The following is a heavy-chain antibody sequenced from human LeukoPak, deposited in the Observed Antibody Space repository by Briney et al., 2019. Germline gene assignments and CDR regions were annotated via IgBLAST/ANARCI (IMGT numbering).Heavy chain of an antibody. D-gene: IGHD3-10*01. CDR1: GFTLSSFW. V-gene: IGHV3-74*01. Sequence: HGGSLRLSCATSGFTLSSFWMHWVRQPPGKGLVWVSRINSDATNTNYADSVKGRFTISRDNTKNTVYLQMNSLGAEDTAVYYCARGGWGSSVHFDTWGQGALVTVSS. CDR3: ARGGWGSSVHFDT. CDR2: INSDATNT. J-gene: IGHJ4*02.